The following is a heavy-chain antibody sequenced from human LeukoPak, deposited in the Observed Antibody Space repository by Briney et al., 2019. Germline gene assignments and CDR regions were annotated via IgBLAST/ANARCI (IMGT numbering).Heavy chain of an antibody. Sequence: GDSLRLSCAASGFDFSAYEMNWVRQAPGKGLEWVSYISGTDRTTSYADSVRGRFTISRDNAKNSLYLQMNSLRAEDTALYYCTTVCYHLDSWGQGALVTVSS. CDR3: TTVCYHLDS. CDR1: GFDFSAYE. CDR2: ISGTDRTT. V-gene: IGHV3-48*03. D-gene: IGHD3-16*01. J-gene: IGHJ4*02.